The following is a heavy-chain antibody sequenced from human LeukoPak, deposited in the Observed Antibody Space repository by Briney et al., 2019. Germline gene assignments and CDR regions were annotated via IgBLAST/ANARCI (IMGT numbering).Heavy chain of an antibody. J-gene: IGHJ4*02. Sequence: ASVKVSCKASGYTFTSYYMHWVRQAPGQGLEWMGIINPSGGSTSYAQKFQGRVTMTRDTSTSTVYMELSSLRSEDTAVYYCARDPTPYYYDSSGYPLDYWGQGTLVTVSS. V-gene: IGHV1-46*01. D-gene: IGHD3-22*01. CDR2: INPSGGST. CDR3: ARDPTPYYYDSSGYPLDY. CDR1: GYTFTSYY.